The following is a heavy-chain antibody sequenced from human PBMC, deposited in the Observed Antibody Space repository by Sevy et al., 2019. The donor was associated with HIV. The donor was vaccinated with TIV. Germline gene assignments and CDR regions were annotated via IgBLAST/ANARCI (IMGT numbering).Heavy chain of an antibody. CDR3: ARETIGYCSSISCHYFDY. J-gene: IGHJ4*02. CDR2: ITSRSNYI. D-gene: IGHD2-2*01. Sequence: GGSLRLSCAASGFTFSTYNMNWVRQAPGKGLEWVSSITSRSNYIYYADSVKGRFTISRDNPKNSLYLQMNSLRAEDSAVYYCARETIGYCSSISCHYFDYWGQGTLVTVSS. CDR1: GFTFSTYN. V-gene: IGHV3-21*01.